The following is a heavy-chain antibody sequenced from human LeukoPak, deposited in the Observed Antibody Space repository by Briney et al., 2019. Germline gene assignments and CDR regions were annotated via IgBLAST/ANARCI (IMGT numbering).Heavy chain of an antibody. CDR1: GFTFSSYA. CDR3: AKGRSAFAGDYDY. Sequence: GGSLRLSCAASGFTFSSYAMSWVRQAPGKGLEWVSTMSGSGGSTYYADSVKGRFTISRDNSKNTLYLQVNSLRADDTAVYYCAKGRSAFAGDYDYWGQGTLVTVSS. J-gene: IGHJ4*02. V-gene: IGHV3-23*01. CDR2: MSGSGGST.